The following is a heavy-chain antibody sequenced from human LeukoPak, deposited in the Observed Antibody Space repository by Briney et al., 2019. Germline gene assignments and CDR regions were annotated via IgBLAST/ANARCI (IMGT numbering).Heavy chain of an antibody. CDR2: IYPGDSDT. CDR3: ARPGGTTGTTPFDY. CDR1: GYSYTSYW. Sequence: GESLTISCKGSGYSYTSYWIGWVRPMPGKSPEWMGIIYPGDSDTRYSPSFQGQVTISADKSISTAYLQWSSLKASDTAMYYCARPGGTTGTTPFDYWGQGTLVTVSS. J-gene: IGHJ4*02. D-gene: IGHD1-1*01. V-gene: IGHV5-51*01.